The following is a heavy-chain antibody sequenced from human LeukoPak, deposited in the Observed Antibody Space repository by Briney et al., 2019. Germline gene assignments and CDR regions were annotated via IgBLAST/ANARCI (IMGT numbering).Heavy chain of an antibody. CDR1: GGSFSCYY. J-gene: IGHJ4*02. D-gene: IGHD5-18*01. V-gene: IGHV4-34*01. CDR3: ARESGGSRGYSYGFDY. Sequence: SGTLCLTCAVSGGSFSCYYWSGMRQPPGKGREWSWKINHGGGANYNPSLQSRVTMSVDTSKNQFSLKVSSVPATETAVYYCARESGGSRGYSYGFDYWGQGTLVTVSS. CDR2: INHGGGA.